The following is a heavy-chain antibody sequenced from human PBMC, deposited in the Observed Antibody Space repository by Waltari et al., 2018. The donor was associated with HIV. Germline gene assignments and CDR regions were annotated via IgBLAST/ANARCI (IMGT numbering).Heavy chain of an antibody. CDR1: GFTFSDNY. CDR3: AGRGVTCSATSCYDS. J-gene: IGHJ4*02. CDR2: MSSSGVAV. V-gene: IGHV3-11*01. Sequence: QVQLVESGGGLVKPGGSLRLSCAASGFTFSDNYMSWIRQAPGKGLEGVSDMSSSGVAVCYADSVKGRFTISRDNAKKTLYLQMSSLRAEDTAIYYCAGRGVTCSATSCYDSWGQGTRVTVSS. D-gene: IGHD3-10*01.